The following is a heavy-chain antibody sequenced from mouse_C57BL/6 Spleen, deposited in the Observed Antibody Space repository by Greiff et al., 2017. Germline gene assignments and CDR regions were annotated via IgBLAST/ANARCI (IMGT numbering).Heavy chain of an antibody. CDR2: INPGSGGT. Sequence: QVQLQQSGAELVRPGTSVKVSCKASGYAFTNYLIEWVKQRPGQGLEWIGVINPGSGGTNYNEKFKGKATLTADKSSSTAYMQLSSLTSEDSAVYFCARSDGSSPFAYWGQGTLVTVSA. CDR3: ARSDGSSPFAY. V-gene: IGHV1-54*01. CDR1: GYAFTNYL. J-gene: IGHJ3*01. D-gene: IGHD1-1*01.